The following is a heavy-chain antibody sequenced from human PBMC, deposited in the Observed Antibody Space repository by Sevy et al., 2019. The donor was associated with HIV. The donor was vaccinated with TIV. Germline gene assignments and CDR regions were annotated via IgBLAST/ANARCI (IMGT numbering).Heavy chain of an antibody. CDR1: GFTFSSYG. CDR2: IWYDGSSK. J-gene: IGHJ4*02. Sequence: GGSLRLSCAASGFTFSSYGMHWVRQAPGKGLEWVALIWYDGSSKYYADSVKGRFTISRDNSKNTLYLQMNSLRAEDTAVYYCARDRKVRGVMGYFDYWGQGTLVTVSS. D-gene: IGHD3-10*01. V-gene: IGHV3-30*02. CDR3: ARDRKVRGVMGYFDY.